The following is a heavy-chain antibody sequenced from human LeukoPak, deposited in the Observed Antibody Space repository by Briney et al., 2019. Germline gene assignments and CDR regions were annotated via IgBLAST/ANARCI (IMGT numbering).Heavy chain of an antibody. CDR1: GYTFTSYG. J-gene: IGHJ4*02. CDR3: ARLYYDSSGYSNYFDY. V-gene: IGHV1-18*01. Sequence: ASVKVSCKASGYTFTSYGISWVRQAPGQGLEWMGWISAYNGNTNYAQKPQGRVTMTTDTSTSTAYMELRSLRSDDTAVYYCARLYYDSSGYSNYFDYWGQGTLVTVSS. CDR2: ISAYNGNT. D-gene: IGHD3-22*01.